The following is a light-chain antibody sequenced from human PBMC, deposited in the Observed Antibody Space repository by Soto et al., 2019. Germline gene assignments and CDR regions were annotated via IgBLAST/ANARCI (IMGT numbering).Light chain of an antibody. J-gene: IGLJ2*01. CDR3: CSYAGGTSVV. CDR2: EDI. Sequence: QYALTQPASVSGSPGQSITISCTGSSSDVGRYNLVSWYQQHPGKAPKLIIYEDIERPSGVSKRFSGSKSGNTASLTISGLQTEDEADYYCCSYAGGTSVVFGGGTKLTVL. V-gene: IGLV2-23*01. CDR1: SSDVGRYNL.